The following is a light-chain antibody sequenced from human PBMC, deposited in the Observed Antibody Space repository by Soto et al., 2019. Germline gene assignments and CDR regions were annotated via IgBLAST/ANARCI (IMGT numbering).Light chain of an antibody. CDR1: NSNIGAGYV. Sequence: QLVLTQPPSVSGAPGQTVTISCAGSNSNIGAGYVVHWYQQLPGTGLTLLIYENNDRPSGVPARFSGSKSGTSVSLAITGLQAEDEAPYYCQSYDSSLSAVVFGGGTKVTVL. CDR3: QSYDSSLSAVV. V-gene: IGLV1-40*01. J-gene: IGLJ2*01. CDR2: ENN.